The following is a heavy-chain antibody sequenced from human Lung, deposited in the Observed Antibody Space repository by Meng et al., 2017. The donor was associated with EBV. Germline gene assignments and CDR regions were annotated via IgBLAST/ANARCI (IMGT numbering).Heavy chain of an antibody. J-gene: IGHJ4*02. CDR3: ARQSRTGGATLDY. V-gene: IGHV4-39*01. CDR1: GGSISSSSYY. CDR2: IYYSGST. D-gene: IGHD2-8*02. Sequence: QLQLQESGPGLVKPSETLSLTCTVSGGSISSSSYYWGWIRQPPGKGLEWIGSIYYSGSTYYNPSLKSRVTISVDTSKNQFSLKLSSVTAADTAVYYCARQSRTGGATLDYWGQGTLVTVSS.